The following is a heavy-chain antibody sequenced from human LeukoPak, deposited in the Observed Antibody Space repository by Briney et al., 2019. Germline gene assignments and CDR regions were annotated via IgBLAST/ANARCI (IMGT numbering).Heavy chain of an antibody. V-gene: IGHV4-59*01. CDR1: GGSISSYY. CDR2: IYYSGST. J-gene: IGHJ3*02. Sequence: SETLSLTCTVSGGSISSYYWSWIRQPPGKGLEWIGYIYYSGSTNYNPSLKSRVTISVDTSKNQFSLKLSSVTAADTAVYYCARVSMVKKTDAFDIWGQGTMVTVSS. CDR3: ARVSMVKKTDAFDI. D-gene: IGHD4/OR15-4a*01.